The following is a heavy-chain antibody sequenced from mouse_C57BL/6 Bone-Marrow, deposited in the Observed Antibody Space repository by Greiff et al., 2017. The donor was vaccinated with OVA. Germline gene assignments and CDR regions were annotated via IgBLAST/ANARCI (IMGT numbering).Heavy chain of an antibody. CDR2: IDPSDSYT. V-gene: IGHV1-69*01. J-gene: IGHJ3*01. CDR1: GYTFTSYW. Sequence: QVQLQQPGAELVMPGASVKLSCKASGYTFTSYWMHWVKQRPGQGLEWIGEIDPSDSYTNYNQKFKGKSTLTVDKSSSTANMQLISLTSEDSAVYYCARDSSGYPAWFAYWGQGTLVTVSA. CDR3: ARDSSGYPAWFAY. D-gene: IGHD3-2*02.